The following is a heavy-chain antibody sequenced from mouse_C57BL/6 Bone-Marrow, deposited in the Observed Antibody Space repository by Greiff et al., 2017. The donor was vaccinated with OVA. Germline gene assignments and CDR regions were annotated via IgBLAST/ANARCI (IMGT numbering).Heavy chain of an antibody. CDR1: GFSLTSYG. CDR3: ADYYGSSFAMDY. Sequence: VHLVESGPGLVQPSQSLSITCTVSGFSLTSYGVHWVRQSPGKGLEWLGVIWRGGSTDYNAAFMSRLSITKDNSKSQVFFKMNSLQADDTAIYYSADYYGSSFAMDYWGQGTSVTVSS. CDR2: IWRGGST. J-gene: IGHJ4*01. V-gene: IGHV2-5*01. D-gene: IGHD1-1*01.